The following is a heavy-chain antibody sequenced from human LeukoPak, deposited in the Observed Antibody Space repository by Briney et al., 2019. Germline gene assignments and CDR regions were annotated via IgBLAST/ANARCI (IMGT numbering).Heavy chain of an antibody. D-gene: IGHD3-10*01. CDR1: GFTSSSDS. Sequence: GGSLRLSCAASGFTSSSDSMNWVRQAPRKGLEWGSYISSASNTIYYADSVKGRFTISRDNAKNSLYLQMNSLSAEDTAMYYCARDGWFGDYNWFDPWGQGTLVTVSS. CDR3: ARDGWFGDYNWFDP. CDR2: ISSASNTI. J-gene: IGHJ5*02. V-gene: IGHV3-48*01.